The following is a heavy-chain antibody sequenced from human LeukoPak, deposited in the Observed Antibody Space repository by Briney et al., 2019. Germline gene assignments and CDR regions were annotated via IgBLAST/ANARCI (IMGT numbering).Heavy chain of an antibody. CDR1: AFTFSSYW. D-gene: IGHD3-16*01. J-gene: IGHJ5*02. V-gene: IGHV3-74*01. CDR2: INSDGSTT. Sequence: PGGSLRLSCAASAFTFSSYWMHWVRQAPGKGLVWVSRINSDGSTTTYADSVKGRFTISRDNAKNTVYLQMNSLRGEDTAVYYCARDLRGSPDRWGQGTLVTVSS. CDR3: ARDLRGSPDR.